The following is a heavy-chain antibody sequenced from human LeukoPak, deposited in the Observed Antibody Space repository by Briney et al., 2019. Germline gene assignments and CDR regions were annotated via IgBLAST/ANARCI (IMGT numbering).Heavy chain of an antibody. CDR3: AREVYGDSSFDY. D-gene: IGHD4-17*01. Sequence: ASVKVSCKASGYSFSYNYMHWVRQAPGQGLEWMGWINPNSGGTDYAQKFQGRVTMTRDTSISTAYMELSGLTSDDTAVYFCAREVYGDSSFDYWGQGALLTVSS. CDR2: INPNSGGT. J-gene: IGHJ4*02. V-gene: IGHV1-2*02. CDR1: GYSFSYNY.